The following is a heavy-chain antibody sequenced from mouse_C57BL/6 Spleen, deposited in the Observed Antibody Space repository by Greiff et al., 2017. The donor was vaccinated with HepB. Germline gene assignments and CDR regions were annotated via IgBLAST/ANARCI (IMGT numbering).Heavy chain of an antibody. CDR2: INPYNGGT. V-gene: IGHV1-19*01. J-gene: IGHJ4*01. CDR1: GYTFTDYY. Sequence: VQLQQSGPVLVKPGASVKMSCKASGYTFTDYYMNWVKQSHGKSLEWIGVINPYNGGTSYNQKFKGKATLTVDKSSSTAYMELNSLTSEDSAVYYCARTTGTDAMDYWGQGTSVTVSS. CDR3: ARTTGTDAMDY. D-gene: IGHD4-1*01.